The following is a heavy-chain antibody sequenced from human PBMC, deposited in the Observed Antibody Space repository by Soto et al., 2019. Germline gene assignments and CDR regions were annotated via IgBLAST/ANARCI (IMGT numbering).Heavy chain of an antibody. V-gene: IGHV4-59*02. CDR3: ARFYGNSYFDY. Sequence: PSETLSLTCAFSGDSVTENYLTWIRQSPEKGLEWIGYMHYTGFSFSNPSLKSRVAMSVDKSKNEFTLQLTSVTAADTAVYYCARFYGNSYFDYPGQGTRVTVAS. CDR2: MHYTGFS. J-gene: IGHJ4*02. D-gene: IGHD4-17*01. CDR1: GDSVTENY.